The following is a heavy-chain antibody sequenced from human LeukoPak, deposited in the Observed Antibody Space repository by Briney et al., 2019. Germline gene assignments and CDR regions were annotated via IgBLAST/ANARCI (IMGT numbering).Heavy chain of an antibody. CDR1: GYTFTSYA. J-gene: IGHJ4*02. D-gene: IGHD3-22*01. V-gene: IGHV7-4-1*02. CDR2: INTNTGNP. Sequence: GASVKVSCKASGYTFTSYAMNWVRQAPGQGLEWMGWINTNTGNPTYAQGFTGRFVFSLDTSVSTAYLQISSLKAEDTAVYYCASDTSGYHTHYFDYWGQGTLVTVSS. CDR3: ASDTSGYHTHYFDY.